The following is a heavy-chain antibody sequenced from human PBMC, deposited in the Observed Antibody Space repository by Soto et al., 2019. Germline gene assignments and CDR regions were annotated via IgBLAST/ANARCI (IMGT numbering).Heavy chain of an antibody. Sequence: QVQLVQSGAEVKKPGASVKVSCKASGYTFTRYDINWVRQATGQGLEWMGWMNPNSGNTGYAQKFQGRGTMTRNTSTSTAYMELSSLRSEDTAVYYCARVLMWGAKGGYFDYWGQGTLVTVSS. CDR2: MNPNSGNT. D-gene: IGHD1-26*01. CDR3: ARVLMWGAKGGYFDY. V-gene: IGHV1-8*01. J-gene: IGHJ4*02. CDR1: GYTFTRYD.